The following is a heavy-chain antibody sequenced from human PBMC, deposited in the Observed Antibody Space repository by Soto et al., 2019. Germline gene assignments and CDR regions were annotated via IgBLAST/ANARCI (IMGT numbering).Heavy chain of an antibody. J-gene: IGHJ5*02. V-gene: IGHV4-4*07. Sequence: SETLSLTCTVSGGSIRSYYWSWIRPPAGKGLEWIGRIYASGSTNSNPSLKSRVTMSVDTSKNQISLKLISVTAADTAMYYCARDRLVAATGNNWFDPWGQGTLVTVS. CDR1: GGSIRSYY. CDR3: ARDRLVAATGNNWFDP. D-gene: IGHD2-15*01. CDR2: IYASGST.